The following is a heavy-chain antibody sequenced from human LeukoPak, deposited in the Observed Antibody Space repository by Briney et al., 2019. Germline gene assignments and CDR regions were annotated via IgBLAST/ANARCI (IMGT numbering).Heavy chain of an antibody. CDR3: ARDRLSSVGIFDS. Sequence: GGSLRLSCAASGFTFSVYNMNWVRQAPGKGLEWLSYISNNSNIIYYAASVKGRFTISRDNAKKSLYLQMNSLRAEDTAVYYCARDRLSSVGIFDSWGQGTLVTVSS. J-gene: IGHJ4*02. D-gene: IGHD1-26*01. CDR1: GFTFSVYN. V-gene: IGHV3-48*01. CDR2: ISNNSNII.